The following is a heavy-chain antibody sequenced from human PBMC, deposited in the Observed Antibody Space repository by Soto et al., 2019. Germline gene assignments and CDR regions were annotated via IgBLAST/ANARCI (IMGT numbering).Heavy chain of an antibody. Sequence: QVQLQESGPGLVKPSETLSLTCTVSGGSIENYYWSRIRQPPGKGLEWIGCVYYSGSTNYNPSLESRVTISVDMSKNQFSLKLTSVTAADTAIYYCARSKRMDVWGQGTTVTVSS. CDR2: VYYSGST. J-gene: IGHJ6*02. CDR3: ARSKRMDV. V-gene: IGHV4-59*01. CDR1: GGSIENYY.